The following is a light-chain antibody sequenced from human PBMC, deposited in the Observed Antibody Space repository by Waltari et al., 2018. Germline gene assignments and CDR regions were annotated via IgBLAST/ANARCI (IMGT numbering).Light chain of an antibody. CDR3: QQRSNWPLT. J-gene: IGKJ4*01. CDR2: DAS. Sequence: EIVLTRSPATLSLSPGERATLSCRASQSVSSYLAWDQQKPGQAPRLLIYDASNRATGIPARFSGSGSGTDFTLTISSLEPEDFAVYYCQQRSNWPLTFGGGTQVEIK. CDR1: QSVSSY. V-gene: IGKV3-11*01.